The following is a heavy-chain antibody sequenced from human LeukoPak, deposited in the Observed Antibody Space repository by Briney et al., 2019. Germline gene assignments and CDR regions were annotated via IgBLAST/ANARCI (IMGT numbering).Heavy chain of an antibody. V-gene: IGHV4-34*01. Sequence: PSETLSLTCAVYGGSFSGYYWSWIRQPPGKGLEWIGEINHSGSTNYNPSLKSRVTISVDKSKNQFSLKLSSVTAADTAVYYYARTRSSHYYFDYWGQGTLVTVSS. D-gene: IGHD6-13*01. J-gene: IGHJ4*02. CDR1: GGSFSGYY. CDR2: INHSGST. CDR3: ARTRSSHYYFDY.